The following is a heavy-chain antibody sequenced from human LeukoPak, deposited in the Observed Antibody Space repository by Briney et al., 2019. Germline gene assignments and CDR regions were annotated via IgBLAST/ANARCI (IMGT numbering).Heavy chain of an antibody. Sequence: ASVKVSCKASGYTFTGYYMHWVRQAPGQGLEWMGRINPNSGGTNYAQKFQGRVTMTRDTSISTAYMELSRLRSEDTAVYYCASEYCPNTTCYWGGLGVWGQGTTVTVSS. CDR1: GYTFTGYY. CDR3: ASEYCPNTTCYWGGLGV. CDR2: INPNSGGT. J-gene: IGHJ6*02. D-gene: IGHD2-2*01. V-gene: IGHV1-2*06.